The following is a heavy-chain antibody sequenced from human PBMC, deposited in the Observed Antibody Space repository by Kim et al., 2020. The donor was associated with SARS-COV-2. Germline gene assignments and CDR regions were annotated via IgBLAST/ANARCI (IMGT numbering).Heavy chain of an antibody. CDR2: INHSGST. CDR1: GGSFSGYY. Sequence: SETLSLTCAVYGGSFSGYYWSWIRQPPGKGLEWIGEINHSGSTNYNPSLKSRVTISVDTSKNQFSLKLSSVTAADTAVYYCARRGGRWLQLHGWYFDLWGRGTLVTVSS. J-gene: IGHJ2*01. CDR3: ARRGGRWLQLHGWYFDL. D-gene: IGHD5-12*01. V-gene: IGHV4-34*01.